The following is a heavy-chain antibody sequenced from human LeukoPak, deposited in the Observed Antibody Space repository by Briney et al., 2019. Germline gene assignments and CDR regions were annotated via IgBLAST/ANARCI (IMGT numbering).Heavy chain of an antibody. CDR2: FDSEEDET. CDR3: ATLSRPLTWQFDY. V-gene: IGHV1-24*01. D-gene: IGHD5-24*01. Sequence: SVPVSCKVCVYTLTELSMHWVRQAPGRGREGMGGFDSEEDETINAQKFQGRVAMTEDTSTNTADKELSSLRSEDTAAYDCATLSRPLTWQFDYWGQGTLVTVSS. J-gene: IGHJ4*02. CDR1: VYTLTELS.